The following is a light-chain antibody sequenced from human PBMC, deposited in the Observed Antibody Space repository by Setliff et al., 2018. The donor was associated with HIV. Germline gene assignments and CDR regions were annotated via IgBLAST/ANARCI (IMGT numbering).Light chain of an antibody. CDR3: QSHDSSLSGYV. CDR1: SSNIGAGFD. J-gene: IGLJ1*01. V-gene: IGLV1-40*01. CDR2: SFT. Sequence: QSALTQPPSVSGAPGQRVTISCTGSSSNIGAGFDVHWYQQFPGTAPKLLIYSFTNRPSGVPDRFSGSKSGTSASLAIAGLQAEDEADYYCQSHDSSLSGYVFGTGTKVTVL.